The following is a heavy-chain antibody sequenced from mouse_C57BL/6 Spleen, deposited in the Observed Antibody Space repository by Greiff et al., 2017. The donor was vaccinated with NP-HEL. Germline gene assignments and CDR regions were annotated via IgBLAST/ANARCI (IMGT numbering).Heavy chain of an antibody. V-gene: IGHV1-78*01. Sequence: VQVVESDAELVKPGASVKISCKVSGYTFTDHTIHWMKQRPEQGLEWIGYIYPRDGSTKYNEKFKGKATLTADKSSSTAYMQLNSLTSEDSAVYFCAREAYYYGSSYGYFDVWGTGTTVTVSS. CDR2: IYPRDGST. CDR1: GYTFTDHT. J-gene: IGHJ1*03. CDR3: AREAYYYGSSYGYFDV. D-gene: IGHD1-1*01.